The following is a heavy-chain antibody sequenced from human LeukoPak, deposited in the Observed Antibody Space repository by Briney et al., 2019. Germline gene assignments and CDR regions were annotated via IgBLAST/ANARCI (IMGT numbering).Heavy chain of an antibody. CDR3: XXXXXPTVTTPGRTYFDY. J-gene: IGHJ4*02. Sequence: GGSLRLSCAASKFTFSSYGMHWVRQAPGKGLEWVAFNRYDGSNKYYADSVKGRFTISRDNSKNTLYLQMNSLRADDTAVYYXXXXXXPTVTTPGRTYFDYWGQGTLVTVSS. V-gene: IGHV3-30*02. D-gene: IGHD4-17*01. CDR1: KFTFSSYG. CDR2: NRYDGSNK.